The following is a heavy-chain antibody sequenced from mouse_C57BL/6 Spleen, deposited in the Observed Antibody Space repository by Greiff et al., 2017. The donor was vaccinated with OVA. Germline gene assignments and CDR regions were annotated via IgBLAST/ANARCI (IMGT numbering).Heavy chain of an antibody. Sequence: DVQLQESGGGLVKPGGSLKLSCAASGFTFSDYGMHWVRQAPEKGLEWVAYISSGSSTIYYADTVKGRFTISRDNAKNTLFLQMTSLRSEDTAMYYCAWGSYGNSAWFAYWGQGTLVTVSA. CDR2: ISSGSSTI. V-gene: IGHV5-17*01. J-gene: IGHJ3*01. D-gene: IGHD2-1*01. CDR3: AWGSYGNSAWFAY. CDR1: GFTFSDYG.